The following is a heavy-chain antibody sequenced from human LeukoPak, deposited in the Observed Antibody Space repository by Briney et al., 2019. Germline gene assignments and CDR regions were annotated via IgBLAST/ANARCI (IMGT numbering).Heavy chain of an antibody. Sequence: GGSLRLSCAASGFTFSSHGMQWVRQAPGKGLEWVAFIRYDGSNKYYADSVKGRFTISRDNSKNTLYLQMNSLRAEDTAVYYCATTSITIFGVVIGFDYWGQGTLVTVSS. CDR1: GFTFSSHG. CDR3: ATTSITIFGVVIGFDY. J-gene: IGHJ4*02. D-gene: IGHD3-3*01. V-gene: IGHV3-30*02. CDR2: IRYDGSNK.